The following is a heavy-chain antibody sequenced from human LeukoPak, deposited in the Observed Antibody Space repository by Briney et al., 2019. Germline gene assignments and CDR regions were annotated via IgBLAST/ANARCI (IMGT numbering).Heavy chain of an antibody. CDR1: GYTFTGYY. CDR2: INPNSGGT. V-gene: IGHV1-2*02. CDR3: ARGVKDLYYYYYYMDV. J-gene: IGHJ6*03. Sequence: GASVKVSCKASGYTFTGYYMHWVRQAPGQGLEWMGWINPNSGGTNYAQKFQGRVTMTRDTSISTAYMELSRLRSDDTAVYCCARGVKDLYYYYYYMDVWGKGTTVTVSS.